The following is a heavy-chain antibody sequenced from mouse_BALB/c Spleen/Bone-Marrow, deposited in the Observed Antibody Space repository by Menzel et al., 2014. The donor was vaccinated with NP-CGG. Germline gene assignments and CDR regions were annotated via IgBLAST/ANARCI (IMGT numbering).Heavy chain of an antibody. J-gene: IGHJ3*01. CDR3: ASPIYYDYPLFAY. Sequence: VMLVESGPGLVAPSQSLSITCTVSGFSLTSYGVHWVRRPPGKGLEWLGVIWAGGSTNYNSALMSRLSISKDNSKSQVFLKMNSLQTDDTAMYYCASPIYYDYPLFAYWGQGTLVTVSA. CDR2: IWAGGST. D-gene: IGHD2-4*01. V-gene: IGHV2-9*02. CDR1: GFSLTSYG.